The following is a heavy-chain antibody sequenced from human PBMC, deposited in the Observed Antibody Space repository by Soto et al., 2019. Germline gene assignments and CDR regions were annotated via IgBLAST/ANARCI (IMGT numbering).Heavy chain of an antibody. CDR2: INHRGST. D-gene: IGHD4-17*01. Sequence: QVQLQQWGAGLLKPSETLSLTCAVYGGSFRDYYWSWIRQSPGKGLEWIGEINHRGSTTYNPSLKSRVTMSLDTSKNQFSLELRSVTPADTAVYYCARLVYGDLDYWGQGSLVTVSS. CDR3: ARLVYGDLDY. CDR1: GGSFRDYY. J-gene: IGHJ4*02. V-gene: IGHV4-34*02.